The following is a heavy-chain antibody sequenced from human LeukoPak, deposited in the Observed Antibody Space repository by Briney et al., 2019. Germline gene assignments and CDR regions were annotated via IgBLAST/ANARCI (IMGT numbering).Heavy chain of an antibody. CDR3: ARASITMVRGFDY. J-gene: IGHJ4*02. Sequence: SETLSLTCAVSGGSISSSNWWSWVRQPPGKGLEWIGEIYHSGSTNYNASLKSRVTISVDKSKNQFSLKLSSVTAADTAVYYCARASITMVRGFDYWGQGTLVTVSS. CDR1: GGSISSSNW. D-gene: IGHD3-10*01. CDR2: IYHSGST. V-gene: IGHV4-4*02.